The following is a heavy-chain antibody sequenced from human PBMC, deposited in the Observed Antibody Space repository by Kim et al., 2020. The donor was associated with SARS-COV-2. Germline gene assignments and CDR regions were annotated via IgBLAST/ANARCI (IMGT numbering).Heavy chain of an antibody. J-gene: IGHJ4*02. CDR1: GFTFDDYA. Sequence: GGSLRLSCAASGFTFDDYAMHWVRQAPGKGLEWVSGISWNSGSIGYADSVKGRFTISRDNAKNSLYLQMNSLRAEDTALYYCAKEKYCSSTSCPETKHYFDYWGQGTLVTVSS. CDR2: ISWNSGSI. CDR3: AKEKYCSSTSCPETKHYFDY. D-gene: IGHD2-2*01. V-gene: IGHV3-9*01.